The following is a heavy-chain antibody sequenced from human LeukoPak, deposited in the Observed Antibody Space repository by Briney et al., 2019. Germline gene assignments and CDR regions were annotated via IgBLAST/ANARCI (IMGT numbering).Heavy chain of an antibody. V-gene: IGHV3-30*18. CDR2: ISYDGSNK. Sequence: GGSLSLSRAVPGFSFSSYGMHWVRQAPGKGLEWVAVISYDGSNKYYENSVKGRFTISRDDSKNTLYLQMNSLRAEDTAVYYCAKKAGYVMDVWGQGTTVTVSS. CDR3: AKKAGYVMDV. CDR1: GFSFSSYG. D-gene: IGHD6-19*01. J-gene: IGHJ6*02.